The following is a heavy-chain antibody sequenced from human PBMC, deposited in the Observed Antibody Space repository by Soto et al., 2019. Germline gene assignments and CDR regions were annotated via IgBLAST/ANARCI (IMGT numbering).Heavy chain of an antibody. CDR1: GGSVSSGSYY. D-gene: IGHD2-15*01. Sequence: QVQLQESGPGLVKPSETLSLTCTVSGGSVSSGSYYWSWIRQPPGKGLEWIGYIYYSGSTNYNPSLKRRVTISVDTSKNQFSLKLSSVTAADTAVYYCARGGSLWVHWGQGTLVTVSS. CDR2: IYYSGST. CDR3: ARGGSLWVH. J-gene: IGHJ4*02. V-gene: IGHV4-61*01.